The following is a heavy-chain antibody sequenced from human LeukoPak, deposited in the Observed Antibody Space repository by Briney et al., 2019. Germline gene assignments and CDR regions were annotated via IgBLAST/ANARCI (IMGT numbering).Heavy chain of an antibody. V-gene: IGHV4-59*08. J-gene: IGHJ4*02. Sequence: KPSETLSLTCTVSGVFISTYYWSWIRQPPGKGLEWIGYIYNSGSTKYNPSLKSRVTISVDTSKNQFSLKLSSVTAADTAVYYCATTPALAVAGTLDPKEWGQGTLVTVSS. D-gene: IGHD6-19*01. CDR3: ATTPALAVAGTLDPKE. CDR2: IYNSGST. CDR1: GVFISTYY.